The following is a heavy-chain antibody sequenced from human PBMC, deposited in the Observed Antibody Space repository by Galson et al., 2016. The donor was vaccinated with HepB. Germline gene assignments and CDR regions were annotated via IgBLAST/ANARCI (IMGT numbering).Heavy chain of an antibody. CDR1: GFTFSRYG. Sequence: SLRLSCAASGFTFSRYGMHWVRQAPGKGLEWVPFISYDGSNKYYADSVKGRFTISRDNSKNTLYLQMNSLRAEDTAVYYCAKDPYYYGSGSYLYFHYWGQGTLVTVSS. D-gene: IGHD3-10*01. V-gene: IGHV3-30*18. CDR2: ISYDGSNK. CDR3: AKDPYYYGSGSYLYFHY. J-gene: IGHJ4*02.